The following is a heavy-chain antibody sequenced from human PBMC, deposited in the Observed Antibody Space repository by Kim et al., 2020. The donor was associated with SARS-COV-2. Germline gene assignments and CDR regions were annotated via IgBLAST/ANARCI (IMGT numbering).Heavy chain of an antibody. V-gene: IGHV5-51*01. CDR2: IYPGDSDT. J-gene: IGHJ6*02. Sequence: GESLKISCKGSGNSFTSYWIAWVRQKPGKGLEWMGIIYPGDSDTRYSPSFQGQVTISADKFISAAYLQWSSLKASDTAMYYCARGGSIAELGRAYYYYGMDVWGQGTTVTVSS. CDR3: ARGGSIAELGRAYYYYGMDV. CDR1: GNSFTSYW. D-gene: IGHD6-6*01.